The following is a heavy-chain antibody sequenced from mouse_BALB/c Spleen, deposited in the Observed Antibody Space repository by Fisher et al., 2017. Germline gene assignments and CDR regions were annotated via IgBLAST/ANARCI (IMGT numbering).Heavy chain of an antibody. V-gene: IGHV5-6-4*01. D-gene: IGHD1-2*01. J-gene: IGHJ4*01. CDR3: TREGARLHYYGSHYYAMDY. Sequence: RFTISRDNAKNTLYLQMSRLKSEDTAMYYCTREGARLHYYGSHYYAMDYWGQGTSVTVSS.